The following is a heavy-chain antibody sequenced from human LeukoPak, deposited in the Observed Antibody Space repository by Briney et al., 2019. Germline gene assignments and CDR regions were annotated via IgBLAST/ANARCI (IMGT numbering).Heavy chain of an antibody. V-gene: IGHV1-8*01. CDR1: GYAFTGYY. Sequence: GASVKVSCKAAGYAFTGYYMFWVRQAPGQGLEWMGWMNPNSGNTGYAQKFQGRVTMTRNTSISTAYMELSSLRSEDTAVYYCARGDPNWFDPWGQGTLVTVSS. J-gene: IGHJ5*02. CDR2: MNPNSGNT. CDR3: ARGDPNWFDP.